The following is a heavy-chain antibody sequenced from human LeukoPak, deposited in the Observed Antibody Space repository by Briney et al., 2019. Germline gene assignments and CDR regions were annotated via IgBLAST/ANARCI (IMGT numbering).Heavy chain of an antibody. Sequence: GGSLRLSCAASGFTFSSYAMSWVRQAPGKGLEWVSAISGSGGSTYYADSVKGRFTISRDNSKNTLYLQMDSLRAEDTAVYYCANKGYYDGSGYYMYYFDHWGQGTLVTVSS. CDR3: ANKGYYDGSGYYMYYFDH. CDR1: GFTFSSYA. D-gene: IGHD3-22*01. V-gene: IGHV3-23*01. J-gene: IGHJ4*02. CDR2: ISGSGGST.